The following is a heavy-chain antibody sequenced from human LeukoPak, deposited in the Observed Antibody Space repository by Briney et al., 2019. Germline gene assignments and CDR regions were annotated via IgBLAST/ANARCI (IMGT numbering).Heavy chain of an antibody. J-gene: IGHJ4*02. CDR2: IWYDGSNK. V-gene: IGHV3-33*01. CDR3: ARDLDPYCSGGSCYSVFGY. Sequence: GGSLRLSCAASGFTFSSYGMRWVRQAPGKGLEWVAVIWYDGSNKYYADSVKGRFTISRDNSKNTLYLQMNSLRAEDTAVYYCARDLDPYCSGGSCYSVFGYWGQGTLVTVSS. CDR1: GFTFSSYG. D-gene: IGHD2-15*01.